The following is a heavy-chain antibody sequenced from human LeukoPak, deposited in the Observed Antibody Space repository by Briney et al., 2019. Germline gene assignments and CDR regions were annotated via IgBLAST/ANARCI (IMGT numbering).Heavy chain of an antibody. V-gene: IGHV3-23*01. CDR3: AKDSWSRNGIYDPFDI. CDR2: VGVDDAI. J-gene: IGHJ3*02. Sequence: GGSLRLSCAASGFIFSDYAMNWVRQAPGKGLEWVSAVGVDDAIYYKDSVKGRFTISRDNSKNTLSLQMNSLRLEDTAIYYCAKDSWSRNGIYDPFDIWGQGTMVTVSS. D-gene: IGHD2-8*01. CDR1: GFIFSDYA.